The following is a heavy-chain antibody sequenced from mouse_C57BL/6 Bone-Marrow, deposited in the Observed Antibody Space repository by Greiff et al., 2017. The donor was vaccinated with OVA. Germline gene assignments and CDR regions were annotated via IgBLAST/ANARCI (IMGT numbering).Heavy chain of an antibody. V-gene: IGHV1-69*01. CDR3: ARKAYVAMDY. D-gene: IGHD1-1*01. CDR2: IDPSDSYT. Sequence: VQLQQPGAELVMPGASVKLSCKASGYTFTSYWMHWVKQRPGPGLEWIGEIDPSDSYTNYNQKFKGKSTLTVDKSSSTAYMQLSSLTSEDSAVYYCARKAYVAMDYWGQGTSVTVSS. J-gene: IGHJ4*01. CDR1: GYTFTSYW.